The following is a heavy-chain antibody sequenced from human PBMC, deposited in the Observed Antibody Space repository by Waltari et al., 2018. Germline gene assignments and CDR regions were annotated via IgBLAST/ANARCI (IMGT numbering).Heavy chain of an antibody. Sequence: QVQLQQWGAGLLKPSETLSLTCAVYGGSFSGYYRSWIRQRRGKGLELSGENNHKGSTNSHPALKSRVTISVDTSKNQFSLKLVSVTAAYTAVYYCARVRVLNKRLPFDPWGQGTLVTVSS. D-gene: IGHD6-25*01. CDR2: NNHKGST. CDR1: GGSFSGYY. J-gene: IGHJ5*02. CDR3: ARVRVLNKRLPFDP. V-gene: IGHV4-34*01.